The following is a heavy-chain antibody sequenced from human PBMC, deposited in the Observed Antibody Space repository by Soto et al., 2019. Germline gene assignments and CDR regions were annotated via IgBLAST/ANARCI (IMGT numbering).Heavy chain of an antibody. CDR3: AIESNAYDHDAFEI. CDR1: GLTSNNYG. V-gene: IGHV3-23*01. D-gene: IGHD3-22*01. J-gene: IGHJ3*02. CDR2: ISGSGGST. Sequence: WESLSLSCVPSGLTSNNYGMSWVRQAPGKGLEWVSDISGSGGSTYYADSVKGRLTISRDNSKNTLYLQMNSLRAEDTAIYFCAIESNAYDHDAFEIWGQGTMVTVSS.